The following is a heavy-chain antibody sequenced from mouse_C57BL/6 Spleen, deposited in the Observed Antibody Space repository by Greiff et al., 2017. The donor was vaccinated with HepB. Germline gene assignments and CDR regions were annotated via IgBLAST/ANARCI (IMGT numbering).Heavy chain of an antibody. CDR2: IYPGSGST. D-gene: IGHD2-1*01. Sequence: QVQLQQSGAELVKPGASVKMSCKASGYTFTSYWITWVKQRPGQGLEWIGDIYPGSGSTNYNEKFKSKATLTLDTSSSTAYMQRSSLTSEDSAVYYCARFIYYGNRLGYWGQGTTLTVSA. CDR1: GYTFTSYW. J-gene: IGHJ2*01. V-gene: IGHV1-55*01. CDR3: ARFIYYGNRLGY.